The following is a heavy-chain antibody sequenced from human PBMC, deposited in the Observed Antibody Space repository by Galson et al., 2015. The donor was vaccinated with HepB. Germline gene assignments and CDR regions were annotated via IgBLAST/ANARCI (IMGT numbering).Heavy chain of an antibody. CDR2: INPSGGST. V-gene: IGHV1-46*03. J-gene: IGHJ4*02. Sequence: SVKVSCKASGYTFTSYAMNWVRQAPGQGLEWMGVINPSGGSTSYAQKFQGRVTMTRDTSTSTVYMELSSLRSEDTAVYYCARVGIAAANLFDYWGQGTLVTVSS. CDR3: ARVGIAAANLFDY. CDR1: GYTFTSYA. D-gene: IGHD6-13*01.